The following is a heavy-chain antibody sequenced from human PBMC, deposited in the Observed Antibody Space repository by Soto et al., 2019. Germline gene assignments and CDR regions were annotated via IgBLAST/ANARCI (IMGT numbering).Heavy chain of an antibody. CDR2: INSGGSNI. J-gene: IGHJ6*02. D-gene: IGHD4-17*01. V-gene: IGHV3-74*03. CDR3: VKDHGDYTQYYYYYYGLDV. Sequence: GGSLRLSCTASGVNLRNYWMHWVRQAPGKGLVWVSRINSGGSNIKYADSVKGRFTISGDNSKTSLYLQMSSLRPEDTAVYFCVKDHGDYTQYYYYYYGLDVWGQGTTVTVSS. CDR1: GVNLRNYW.